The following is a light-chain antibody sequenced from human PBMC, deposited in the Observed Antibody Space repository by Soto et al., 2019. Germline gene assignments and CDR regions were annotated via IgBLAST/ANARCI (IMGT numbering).Light chain of an antibody. CDR2: VVS. CDR3: CSYTTSNTRQIV. V-gene: IGLV2-14*03. J-gene: IGLJ1*01. CDR1: SSDVGGYNY. Sequence: QSVLTQPASVSGSPGQSITISCTGTSSDVGGYNYVSWYRQHPGKPPYFMFFVVSSRLSGFFNFFSASNFGNTASLTFFGFRAEDEVDYYCCSYTTSNTRQIVFGTGTKVTVL.